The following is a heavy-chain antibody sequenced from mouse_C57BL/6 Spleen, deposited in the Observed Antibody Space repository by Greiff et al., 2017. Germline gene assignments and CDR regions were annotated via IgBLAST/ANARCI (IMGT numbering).Heavy chain of an antibody. D-gene: IGHD2-4*01. Sequence: VQLKESGPGMVKPSQSLSLTCTVTGYSITSGYDWHWIRHFPGNKLEWMGYISYSGSTNYNPSLKSRISITHDTSKNHFFLKLNSVTTEDTATYYCARDGYDYDEAFAYWGQGTLVTVSA. V-gene: IGHV3-1*01. J-gene: IGHJ3*01. CDR2: ISYSGST. CDR3: ARDGYDYDEAFAY. CDR1: GYSITSGYD.